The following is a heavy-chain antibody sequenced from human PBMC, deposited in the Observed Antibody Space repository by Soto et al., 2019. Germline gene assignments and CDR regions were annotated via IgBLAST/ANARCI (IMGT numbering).Heavy chain of an antibody. J-gene: IGHJ3*02. CDR1: GYSISSGYY. V-gene: IGHV4-38-2*02. D-gene: IGHD1-7*01. CDR3: ATDGRTRDVFDI. CDR2: IYHSGST. Sequence: SETLSLTCAVSGYSISSGYYWGWIRQPPGKGLEWIGSIYHSGSTYYNPSLKSRVTISVDTSKNQFSLKLSSVTAADTAVYYCATDGRTRDVFDISRQRTMVT.